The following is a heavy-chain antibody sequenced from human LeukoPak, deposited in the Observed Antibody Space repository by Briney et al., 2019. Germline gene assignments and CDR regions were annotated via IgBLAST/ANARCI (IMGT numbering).Heavy chain of an antibody. D-gene: IGHD3-10*01. CDR1: GFPFSSFA. CDR3: ARDTGSLWFGELLSYFDY. V-gene: IGHV3-21*01. J-gene: IGHJ4*02. Sequence: GGSLRLSCAASGFPFSSFAMSWVRLAPGQGVEWVSTISNSGAGTYYTDSVKGRFTISRDNAKNSLYLQMNSLRAEDTAVYYCARDTGSLWFGELLSYFDYWGQGTLVTVSS. CDR2: ISNSGAGT.